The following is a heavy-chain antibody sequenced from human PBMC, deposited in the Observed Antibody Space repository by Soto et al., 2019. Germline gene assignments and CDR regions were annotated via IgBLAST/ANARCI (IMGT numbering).Heavy chain of an antibody. CDR1: GYTFTNYG. CDR2: INVYNGNT. Sequence: QVQLVQSGGEVKKPGASVKVSCKASGYTFTNYGISWVRQAPGQGLEWMGWINVYNGNTKYAQKVKGRVHMTIDRSTSTAYMELRSLRSDDTAVYYCARGVGSGSYYNQYNWFDPWCQGTLVTVSS. CDR3: ARGVGSGSYYNQYNWFDP. V-gene: IGHV1-18*01. J-gene: IGHJ5*02. D-gene: IGHD3-10*01.